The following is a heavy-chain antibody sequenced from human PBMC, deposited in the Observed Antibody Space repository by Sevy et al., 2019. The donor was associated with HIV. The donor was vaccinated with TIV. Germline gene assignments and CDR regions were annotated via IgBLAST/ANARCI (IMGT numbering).Heavy chain of an antibody. V-gene: IGHV1-69*13. J-gene: IGHJ4*02. CDR3: AAIGYCSGGSCYSPRY. D-gene: IGHD2-15*01. CDR2: IIPIFGTA. Sequence: ASVKVSCKASGGTFSSYAISWVRQAPGQGLEWMGGIIPIFGTANYAQKFQGRVTITADESTSTAYMGLSSLRSEDTAVYYCAAIGYCSGGSCYSPRYWGQGTLVTVSS. CDR1: GGTFSSYA.